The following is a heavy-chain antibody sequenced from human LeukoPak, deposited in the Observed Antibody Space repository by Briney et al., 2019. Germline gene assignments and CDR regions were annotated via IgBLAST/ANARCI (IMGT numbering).Heavy chain of an antibody. V-gene: IGHV1-18*01. CDR2: ISAYNGNT. D-gene: IGHD3-22*01. Sequence: ASVKVSCKASGYTFTSYGISWVRQDPGQGLEWMGWISAYNGNTNYAQKLQGRVTMTTDTSTSTAYMELRSLRSDDTAVYYCARDLSSDDGYYYDSSGFRGDAFDIWGQGTMVTVSS. CDR3: ARDLSSDDGYYYDSSGFRGDAFDI. CDR1: GYTFTSYG. J-gene: IGHJ3*02.